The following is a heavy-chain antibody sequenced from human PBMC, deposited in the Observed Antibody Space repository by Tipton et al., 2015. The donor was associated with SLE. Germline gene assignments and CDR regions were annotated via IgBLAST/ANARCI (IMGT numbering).Heavy chain of an antibody. D-gene: IGHD2-2*01. CDR2: IRYDGSNK. J-gene: IGHJ3*02. CDR3: AKAKDIVVVPAFDAFDI. Sequence: SLRLSCAASGFTFSSYGMHWVRQAPGKGLEWVAFIRYDGSNKYYADSVKGRFTISRDNSKNTLYLQMNSLRAEDTAVYYCAKAKDIVVVPAFDAFDIWGQGTMVPVPS. V-gene: IGHV3-30*02. CDR1: GFTFSSYG.